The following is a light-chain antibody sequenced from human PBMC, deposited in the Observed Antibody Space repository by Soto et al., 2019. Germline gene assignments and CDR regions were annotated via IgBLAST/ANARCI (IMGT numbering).Light chain of an antibody. Sequence: DIQMTQSPSPLSASVGDRVTITCRASQTISTSLNWYQQKPGKAPKLLIYGATSLQSGVPSRFSGSGSGTDFTLTISSLQPEDFGTYYCQQSFSTPRTFGQGTKVEIK. J-gene: IGKJ1*01. V-gene: IGKV1-39*01. CDR3: QQSFSTPRT. CDR2: GAT. CDR1: QTISTS.